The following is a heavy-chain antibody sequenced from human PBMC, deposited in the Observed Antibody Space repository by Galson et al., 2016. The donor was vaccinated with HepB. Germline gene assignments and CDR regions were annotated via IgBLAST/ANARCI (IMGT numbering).Heavy chain of an antibody. CDR3: ARMRYSSGWLDGFDI. J-gene: IGHJ3*02. CDR2: ISYDGGDK. D-gene: IGHD6-19*01. V-gene: IGHV3-30*12. Sequence: SLRLSCAASGFTFSRYGMHWVRQAPGKGLEWVAVISYDGGDKHYADSVKGRFTVSRDNSKNTLFLQMNSLRAKDTAVYYCARMRYSSGWLDGFDIWGQGTMVTVSS. CDR1: GFTFSRYG.